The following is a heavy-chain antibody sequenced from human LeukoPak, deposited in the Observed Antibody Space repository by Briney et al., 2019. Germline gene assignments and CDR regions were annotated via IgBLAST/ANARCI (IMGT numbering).Heavy chain of an antibody. J-gene: IGHJ4*02. Sequence: GASVKVSCKASGHSFTTYGISWVRQAPGQGLEWMGWISAFNGNTNYAQNFRGRVTMTIDTPTSTAYMELRSLRSDDTAVYYCALFYSSSHPFDYWGQGTLVTVSS. D-gene: IGHD6-6*01. CDR3: ALFYSSSHPFDY. CDR1: GHSFTTYG. CDR2: ISAFNGNT. V-gene: IGHV1-18*01.